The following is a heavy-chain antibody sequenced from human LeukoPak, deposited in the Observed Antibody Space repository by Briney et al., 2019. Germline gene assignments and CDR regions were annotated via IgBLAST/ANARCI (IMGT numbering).Heavy chain of an antibody. CDR2: MNPNSGNT. CDR1: GYTFTSYD. V-gene: IGHV1-8*01. D-gene: IGHD3-22*01. J-gene: IGHJ4*02. CDR3: ARGRRDSSGYGYNY. Sequence: GASVKVSCKASGYTFTSYDINWVRQATGRGLEWMGWMNPNSGNTGYAQKFQGRVTMTRNTSISTAYMELSSLRSEDTAVYYCARGRRDSSGYGYNYWGQGTLVTVSS.